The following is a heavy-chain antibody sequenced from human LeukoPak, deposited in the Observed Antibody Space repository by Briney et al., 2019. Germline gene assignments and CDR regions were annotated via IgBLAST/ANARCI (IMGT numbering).Heavy chain of an antibody. V-gene: IGHV3-21*01. CDR2: ISSSSSYI. D-gene: IGHD4-17*01. CDR3: ARGESGSDYGRESSDYLDY. J-gene: IGHJ4*02. Sequence: GGSLRLSCAASGFTFSSYSMNWVRQAPGKGLEWVSSISSSSSYIYYADSVKGRFTISRDNAKNSLYLQMNSLRAEDTAVYYCARGESGSDYGRESSDYLDYWGQGTLVTVSS. CDR1: GFTFSSYS.